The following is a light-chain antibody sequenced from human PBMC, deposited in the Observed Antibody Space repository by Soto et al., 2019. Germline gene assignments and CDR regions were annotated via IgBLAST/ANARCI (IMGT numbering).Light chain of an antibody. J-gene: IGLJ2*01. V-gene: IGLV2-14*03. CDR2: GVS. CDR1: SSDVGGYNY. CDR3: SSYTRSSTLV. Sequence: QSVLTQPASVSGSPGQSITISCTGTSSDVGGYNYVSWYQHHPGKAPELMIYGVSNRPSGVSNRFSGSKSGNTASLTISGLQAEDEADYYCSSYTRSSTLVFGGGTKLTVL.